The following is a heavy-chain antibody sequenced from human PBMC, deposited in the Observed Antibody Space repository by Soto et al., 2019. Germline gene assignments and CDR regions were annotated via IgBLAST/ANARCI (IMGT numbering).Heavy chain of an antibody. V-gene: IGHV5-51*01. CDR1: GYSFSSYW. D-gene: IGHD2-2*01. Sequence: EPLKISCKGSGYSFSSYWIGWVRQMPGKGLEWMGIIYPGDSDTRYSPSFQGQVTISADKSISTAYLQWSSLKASDTAMYYCARHITCSSTSCYSRYYYGMDVWGQGTTVTVSS. CDR2: IYPGDSDT. J-gene: IGHJ6*02. CDR3: ARHITCSSTSCYSRYYYGMDV.